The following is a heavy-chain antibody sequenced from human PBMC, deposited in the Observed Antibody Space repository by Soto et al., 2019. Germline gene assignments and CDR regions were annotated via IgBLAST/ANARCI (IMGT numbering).Heavy chain of an antibody. D-gene: IGHD3-3*01. Sequence: SETLSLTCTVSGGSISSGDYYWSWIRQPPGKGLEWIGYIYYSGSTYYNPSLKSRVAISVDTSKNQFSLKLSSVTAADTAVYYCARGPYDFWSGYSPADYWGQGTLVTVSS. J-gene: IGHJ4*02. CDR3: ARGPYDFWSGYSPADY. CDR1: GGSISSGDYY. V-gene: IGHV4-30-4*01. CDR2: IYYSGST.